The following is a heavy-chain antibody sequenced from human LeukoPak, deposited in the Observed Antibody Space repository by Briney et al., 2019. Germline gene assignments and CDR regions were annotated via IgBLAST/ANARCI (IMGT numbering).Heavy chain of an antibody. Sequence: KPSETLSLTCTVSGGSISSYYWSWIRQPPGKGLEWIGYIYYSGSTNYNPSLKSRVTISVDTSKNQFSLKLSSVTAADTAVYYCARDRKERPGDYYYYMDVWGKGTTVTVSS. V-gene: IGHV4-59*12. J-gene: IGHJ6*03. CDR3: ARDRKERPGDYYYYMDV. CDR1: GGSISSYY. CDR2: IYYSGST. D-gene: IGHD5-24*01.